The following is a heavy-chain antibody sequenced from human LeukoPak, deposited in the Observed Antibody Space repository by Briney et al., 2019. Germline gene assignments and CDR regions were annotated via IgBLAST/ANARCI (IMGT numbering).Heavy chain of an antibody. V-gene: IGHV4-34*01. CDR3: ARVDSFSKNIAC. J-gene: IGHJ4*02. Sequence: PSVTLSFTSAGYGWTFCGYYWSWLRQPQGMGLKWFGETNHSGSNYYNQSLKSRTMITVDTSKNQFSLSLSSVATADTAVYYCARVDSFSKNIACWGQRTLDSVSS. CDR2: TNHSGSN. D-gene: IGHD2-21*01. CDR1: GWTFCGYY.